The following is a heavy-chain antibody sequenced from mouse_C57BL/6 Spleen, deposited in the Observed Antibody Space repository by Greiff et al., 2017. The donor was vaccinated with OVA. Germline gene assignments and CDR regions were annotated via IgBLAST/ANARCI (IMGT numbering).Heavy chain of an antibody. Sequence: QVQLQQSGAELVKPGASVKVSCKASGYTFTSYWMHWVKQRPGQGLEWIGRIHPSDSGTNYNQKFKGKATLTVDKSSSTAYMQLSSLTSEDSAVYYDAIVTIFYDPVAYWGQGTLVTVSA. CDR3: AIVTIFYDPVAY. CDR2: IHPSDSGT. J-gene: IGHJ3*01. V-gene: IGHV1-74*01. CDR1: GYTFTSYW. D-gene: IGHD2-4*01.